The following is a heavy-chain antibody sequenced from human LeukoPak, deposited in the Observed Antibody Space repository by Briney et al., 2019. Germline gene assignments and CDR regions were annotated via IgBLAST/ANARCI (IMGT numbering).Heavy chain of an antibody. CDR1: GGSFSGYY. V-gene: IGHV4-34*01. Sequence: SETLSLTCAVYGGSFSGYYWSWIRQPPGKGLEWIGEINHSGSTNYNPSLKSRVTISVDTSKNQFSLKLSSVTAADTAVYYCAREANNDAFDIWGQGTMVTVSS. J-gene: IGHJ3*02. CDR2: INHSGST. CDR3: AREANNDAFDI.